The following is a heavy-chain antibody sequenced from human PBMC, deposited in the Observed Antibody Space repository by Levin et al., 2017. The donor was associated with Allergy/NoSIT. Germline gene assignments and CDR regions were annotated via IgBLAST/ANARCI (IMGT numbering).Heavy chain of an antibody. V-gene: IGHV4-34*01. D-gene: IGHD1-1*01. CDR1: GGSFSGYY. CDR3: ARLSSNWRVND. J-gene: IGHJ4*02. CDR2: INHSGST. Sequence: SETLSLTCAVYGGSFSGYYWSWIRQPPGKGLEGIGEINHSGSTNYNPSLKSRVTISVDMSKNQFSLKLSSVTAAATAVYYCARLSSNWRVNDWGQGTLVTVSS.